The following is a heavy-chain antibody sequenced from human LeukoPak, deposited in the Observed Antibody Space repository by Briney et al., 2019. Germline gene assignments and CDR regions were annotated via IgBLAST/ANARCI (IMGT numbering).Heavy chain of an antibody. J-gene: IGHJ4*02. CDR3: AKDLGEGYYDILTGCLFDY. Sequence: QPGGSLRISCSASGFTFSRFAMSWVRQAPGKGLEWVSAISGSGGSTYYADSVKGRFTISRDNSKNTLYLQMNSLRAEDTAVYYCAKDLGEGYYDILTGCLFDYWGQGTLVSVSS. D-gene: IGHD3-9*01. V-gene: IGHV3-23*01. CDR1: GFTFSRFA. CDR2: ISGSGGST.